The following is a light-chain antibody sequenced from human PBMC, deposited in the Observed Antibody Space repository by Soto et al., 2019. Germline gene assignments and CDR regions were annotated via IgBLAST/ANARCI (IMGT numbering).Light chain of an antibody. CDR3: QQYNDWPIT. CDR1: QSISSN. CDR2: GAS. V-gene: IGKV3-15*01. Sequence: EMGMTQPPATLSVSPGERAPLSSRASQSISSNLAWYQQKPGQAPRLLIYGASTRATGVPARFSGSGSGTEFTLTISSLHSEDFAVYYCQQYNDWPITFGQGTRLEIK. J-gene: IGKJ5*01.